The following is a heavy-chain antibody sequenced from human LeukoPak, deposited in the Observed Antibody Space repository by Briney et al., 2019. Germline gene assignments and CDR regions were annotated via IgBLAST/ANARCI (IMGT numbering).Heavy chain of an antibody. CDR3: ARVYRSGGSCFDY. J-gene: IGHJ4*02. CDR1: GFSFSGYT. D-gene: IGHD2-15*01. CDR2: ISGNGGGT. V-gene: IGHV3-23*01. Sequence: GGSLRLSCAASGFSFSGYTMSWVCQGQRQGLGRVSAISGNGGGTYYADSLKVRFTISRDNPNNTLNLQMNSLRAEDTAVYYCARVYRSGGSCFDYWGQGTLVTVSS.